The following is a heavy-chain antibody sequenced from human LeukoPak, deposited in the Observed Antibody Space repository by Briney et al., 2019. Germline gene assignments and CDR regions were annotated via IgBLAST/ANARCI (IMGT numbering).Heavy chain of an antibody. CDR2: ISYTGST. Sequence: PSETLSLTCTVSGDSISSSAYYWGWIRQPPGKGLEWVGSISYTGSTYYSPSLKSRVTISVDTSKNQFSLKLSSVTAADTAVYYCARHGVYCTNGVCYTFDPWGQGTLVTVSS. J-gene: IGHJ5*02. CDR1: GDSISSSAYY. CDR3: ARHGVYCTNGVCYTFDP. D-gene: IGHD2-8*01. V-gene: IGHV4-39*01.